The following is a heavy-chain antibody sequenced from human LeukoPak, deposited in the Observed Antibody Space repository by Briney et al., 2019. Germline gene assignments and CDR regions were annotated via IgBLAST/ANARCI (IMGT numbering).Heavy chain of an antibody. J-gene: IGHJ4*02. D-gene: IGHD5-12*01. V-gene: IGHV3-21*01. Sequence: GGSLRLSCAASGFTFSSYSMNWVRQAPGKGLEWVSSISSSSSYIYYADSVKGRFTISRDNAKNSLYLQMNSLRAEDTAVYYCARFAGGYVSVLDYWGQGTLVTVSS. CDR1: GFTFSSYS. CDR2: ISSSSSYI. CDR3: ARFAGGYVSVLDY.